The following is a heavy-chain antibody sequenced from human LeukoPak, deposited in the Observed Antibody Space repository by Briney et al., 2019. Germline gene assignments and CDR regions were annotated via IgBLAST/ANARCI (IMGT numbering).Heavy chain of an antibody. J-gene: IGHJ4*02. V-gene: IGHV4-59*01. Sequence: SETLSLTCTVSGGSISSYYWSWIRQPPGKGLEWIGYIYYSGSTNYNPSLRSRVTISVDTSKNQFSLKLSSVTAADTAVYYCAGWDYAIKRGHFDYWGQGTLVTVSS. CDR3: AGWDYAIKRGHFDY. CDR1: GGSISSYY. CDR2: IYYSGST. D-gene: IGHD3-16*01.